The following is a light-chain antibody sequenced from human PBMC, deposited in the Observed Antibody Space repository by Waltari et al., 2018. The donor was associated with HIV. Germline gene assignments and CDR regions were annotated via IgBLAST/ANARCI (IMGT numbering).Light chain of an antibody. Sequence: QSVLTQPPSASGTPGPRVTISCSGSNSNVGMRYVYWYQQRPGTTPKLVIYGINPRPSGVPDRFSGSKSGTSVSLVISGIRSEDEADYYCAAWDYSLSGWVFGGGTKLTVL. CDR1: NSNVGMRY. CDR2: GIN. V-gene: IGLV1-47*01. J-gene: IGLJ3*02. CDR3: AAWDYSLSGWV.